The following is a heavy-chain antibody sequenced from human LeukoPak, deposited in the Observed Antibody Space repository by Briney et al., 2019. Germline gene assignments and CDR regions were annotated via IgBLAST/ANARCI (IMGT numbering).Heavy chain of an antibody. J-gene: IGHJ4*02. D-gene: IGHD1-14*01. Sequence: SGTLSLTCAVSGGSMSSTKWWSWVRQPPGKGLEWIGEIYHSGSTNYNPSLKSRITISVDKSKNQVSLNLSSVTAADTAVYYCATSTVMNHYCFDYWAQGSLVTVSS. CDR3: ATSTVMNHYCFDY. V-gene: IGHV4-4*02. CDR1: GGSMSSTKW. CDR2: IYHSGST.